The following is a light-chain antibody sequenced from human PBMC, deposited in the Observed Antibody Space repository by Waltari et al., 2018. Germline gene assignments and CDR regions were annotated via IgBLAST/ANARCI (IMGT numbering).Light chain of an antibody. CDR2: ANT. V-gene: IGLV1-40*01. CDR1: SPNIGAGYD. CDR3: QSYDNSLSGRWV. Sequence: QSVLTQPPSVSGAPGQRVTISCTWSSPNIGAGYDIHWYQQLPGAAPKLLIYANTNRPSGVPDRVSGSKSATSASLAITGLQAEDEADYYCQSYDNSLSGRWVFGGGTKLTVL. J-gene: IGLJ3*02.